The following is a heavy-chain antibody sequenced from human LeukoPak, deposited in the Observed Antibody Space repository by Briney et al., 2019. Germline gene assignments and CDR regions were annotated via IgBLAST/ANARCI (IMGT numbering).Heavy chain of an antibody. CDR1: GFPFSSYW. V-gene: IGHV3-7*03. J-gene: IGHJ5*02. Sequence: GGSLRLSCVASGFPFSSYWMTWVHQAPGKGLEWVANIKQDGSKKSYVDSVKGRFTISRDNSKNTLYLQMNSLRAEDTAVYYCAKDAWFDPWGQGTLVTVSS. CDR2: IKQDGSKK. CDR3: AKDAWFDP.